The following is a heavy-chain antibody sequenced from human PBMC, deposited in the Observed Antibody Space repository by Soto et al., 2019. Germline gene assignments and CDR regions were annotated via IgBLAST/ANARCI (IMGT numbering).Heavy chain of an antibody. CDR3: ARSRDYYDSSGLDAFDF. D-gene: IGHD3-22*01. Sequence: ASVKVSCKASGGTFSSYAISWVRQAPGQGLEWMGGIIPIFGTANYAQKFQGRVTITADESTSTAYMELSSLRSEDTAVYYCARSRDYYDSSGLDAFDFGGQGTMVTVSS. J-gene: IGHJ3*01. V-gene: IGHV1-69*13. CDR1: GGTFSSYA. CDR2: IIPIFGTA.